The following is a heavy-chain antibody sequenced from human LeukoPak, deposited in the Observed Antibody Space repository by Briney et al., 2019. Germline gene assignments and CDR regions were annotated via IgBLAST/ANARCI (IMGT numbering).Heavy chain of an antibody. J-gene: IGHJ6*03. Sequence: GASVKVSCKAAGYTFTGYYMHWVRQAPGQGLEWMGGINPNSGGTNYAQKFQGRVTMTRDTSISTAYMELSRLRSADTAVYYCAREIAARSGYYYMDVWGQGTTVTVSS. CDR1: GYTFTGYY. V-gene: IGHV1-2*02. D-gene: IGHD6-6*01. CDR3: AREIAARSGYYYMDV. CDR2: INPNSGGT.